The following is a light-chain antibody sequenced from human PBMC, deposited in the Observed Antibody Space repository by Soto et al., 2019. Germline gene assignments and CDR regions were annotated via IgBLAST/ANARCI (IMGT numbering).Light chain of an antibody. CDR3: CSYAGGSIYVL. CDR1: SGDVGNFNR. CDR2: EVT. J-gene: IGLJ2*01. Sequence: QSALTQPASVSGSPGQSITISCTGTSGDVGNFNRVSWYQQHPGKAPNLIIFEVTKRPSGVSNRFSGSKSGNTASLTISGLQAEDAADYYCCSYAGGSIYVLFGGGTKLTVL. V-gene: IGLV2-23*02.